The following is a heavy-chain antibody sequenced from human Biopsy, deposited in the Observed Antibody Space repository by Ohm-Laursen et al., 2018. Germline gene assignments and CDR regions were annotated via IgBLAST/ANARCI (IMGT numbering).Heavy chain of an antibody. D-gene: IGHD3-22*01. Sequence: ASVKASCKASGYTFTGYHVHWVRQAPGPGIEWMGWINAKTGDTNYAQKFQGRVTMTRDTSISTAYVDLSSLRSDDTAVYYCTRGGYYYDSLAYYYWFDPWGQGTLVTVSS. CDR3: TRGGYYYDSLAYYYWFDP. V-gene: IGHV1-2*02. CDR1: GYTFTGYH. J-gene: IGHJ5*02. CDR2: INAKTGDT.